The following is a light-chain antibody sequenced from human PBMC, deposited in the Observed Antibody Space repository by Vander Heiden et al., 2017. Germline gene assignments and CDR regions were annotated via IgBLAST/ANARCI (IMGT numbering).Light chain of an antibody. CDR1: SSNIGSNY. CDR2: RNN. V-gene: IGLV1-47*01. Sequence: QSVLTQPPSASGTPGQRVTISCSGSSSNIGSNYVYWYQQLPGTAPKLLIYRNNQRPSGVPDRFSGSNSGTSAAPAISGLRSEDEADYYCSAWDDSRSGHVVFGGGTKLTVL. CDR3: SAWDDSRSGHVV. J-gene: IGLJ2*01.